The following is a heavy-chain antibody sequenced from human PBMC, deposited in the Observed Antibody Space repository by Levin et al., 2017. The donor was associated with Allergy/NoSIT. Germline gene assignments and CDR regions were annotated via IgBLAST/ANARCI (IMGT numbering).Heavy chain of an antibody. CDR2: IYPGDSDT. CDR3: ARQGGSYSSGWYGGDY. Sequence: ASVKVSCKGSGYSFTSYWIGWVRQMPGKGLEWMGIIYPGDSDTRYSPSFQGQVTISADKSISTAYLQWSSLKASDTAMYYCARQGGSYSSGWYGGDYWGQGTLVTVSS. V-gene: IGHV5-51*01. CDR1: GYSFTSYW. J-gene: IGHJ4*02. D-gene: IGHD6-19*01.